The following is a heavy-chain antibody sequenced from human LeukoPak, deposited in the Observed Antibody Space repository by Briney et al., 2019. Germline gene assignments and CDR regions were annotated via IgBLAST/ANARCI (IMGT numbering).Heavy chain of an antibody. V-gene: IGHV4-39*01. CDR3: ARRNGHTWDVGNWFDP. D-gene: IGHD5-24*01. Sequence: PSETLSLTCSVSGDSISSNSYFWAWIRQPPGMGQEWIGSISYNGITYYNPFLSRATVSVDTSENQFSLKLSSVTAADTAVYYCARRNGHTWDVGNWFDPWGQGTLVTVSS. CDR1: GDSISSNSYF. J-gene: IGHJ5*02. CDR2: ISYNGIT.